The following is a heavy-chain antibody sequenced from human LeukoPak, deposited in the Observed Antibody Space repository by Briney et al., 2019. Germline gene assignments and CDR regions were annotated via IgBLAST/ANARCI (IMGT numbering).Heavy chain of an antibody. Sequence: SETLSLTCTVSGGSISSYYWSWIRQPPGKGLEWIGYIYYSGSTNYNPSLKSRVTISVDTSKNQFSLKLSSVTAADTAVYYCARYYDSSGSLDYWGQGTLVTVCS. CDR3: ARYYDSSGSLDY. V-gene: IGHV4-59*01. CDR1: GGSISSYY. J-gene: IGHJ4*02. CDR2: IYYSGST. D-gene: IGHD3-22*01.